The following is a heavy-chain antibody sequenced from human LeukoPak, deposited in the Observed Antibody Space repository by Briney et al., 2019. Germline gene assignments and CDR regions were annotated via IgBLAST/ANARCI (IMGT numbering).Heavy chain of an antibody. CDR2: VSIGTSHI. V-gene: IGHV3-11*06. Sequence: GSLRLSCAASGINFSDSYMTWIRQSPGQGLEWVSYVSIGTSHIKYADSVKGRFTISRDDARNSLYLQMNSLRAEDTAVYYCARVVGDTGYYFDPWGQGTLVTVSS. CDR1: GINFSDSY. D-gene: IGHD1-14*01. CDR3: ARVVGDTGYYFDP. J-gene: IGHJ4*02.